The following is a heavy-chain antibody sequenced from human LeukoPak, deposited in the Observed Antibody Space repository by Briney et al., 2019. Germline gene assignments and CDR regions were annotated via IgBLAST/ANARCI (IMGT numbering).Heavy chain of an antibody. CDR1: GLTVSNNF. V-gene: IGHV3-53*01. CDR2: IHSGGTT. J-gene: IGHJ4*02. Sequence: GGSLRLSCAASGLTVSNNFMSWVRQAPGKGLEWVSVIHSGGTTFYADSVKGRFTISRDNLQNTLYLQMSLLRTEDTAVYYCVRGHYAGSAFWGQGTPVTVSS. D-gene: IGHD2-2*01. CDR3: VRGHYAGSAF.